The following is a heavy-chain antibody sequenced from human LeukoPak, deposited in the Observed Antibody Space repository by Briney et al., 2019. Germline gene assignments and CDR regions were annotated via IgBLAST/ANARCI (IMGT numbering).Heavy chain of an antibody. Sequence: PGGSLRLSCAASGFTFSSYAMSWVRQAPGKGLEWVSAISGSGGSTYYADSVKGRFTISRDNSKNTLYLQMNSLRAEDTAVYYCAKVPTYDILTGSYYWGQGTLVTVSS. CDR1: GFTFSSYA. D-gene: IGHD3-9*01. CDR3: AKVPTYDILTGSYY. J-gene: IGHJ4*02. CDR2: ISGSGGST. V-gene: IGHV3-23*01.